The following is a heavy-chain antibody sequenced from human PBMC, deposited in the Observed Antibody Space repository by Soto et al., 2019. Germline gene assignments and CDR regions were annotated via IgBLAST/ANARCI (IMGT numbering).Heavy chain of an antibody. V-gene: IGHV3-23*01. CDR3: AKLTKYSSSWHRNYYYYYGMDL. CDR2: ISVSGGST. Sequence: QLLESGGGLVQPGGSLRLSCAASAFPFSTYAMSWVRRAPGKGLEWVSIISVSGGSTYSADSVKGRFTISRDNSKNTLYLQMDSLRADDTAVYYCAKLTKYSSSWHRNYYYYYGMDLWGLGTTVTVS. D-gene: IGHD2-2*01. CDR1: AFPFSTYA. J-gene: IGHJ6*02.